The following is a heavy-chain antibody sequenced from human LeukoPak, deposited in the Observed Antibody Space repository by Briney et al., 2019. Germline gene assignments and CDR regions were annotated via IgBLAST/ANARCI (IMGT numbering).Heavy chain of an antibody. Sequence: PLPSLRLSCSASAFTFAYFTMNWVRQAPRQGLEWVSCISSTTTFLYWADSVKGRFTISRDNANNSLSLQMNSLRAEDTAVYYCARADWVSGAVAGTPYWYFDLWGRGTLVTVSS. J-gene: IGHJ2*01. CDR1: AFTFAYFT. CDR3: ARADWVSGAVAGTPYWYFDL. CDR2: ISSTTTFL. V-gene: IGHV3-21*01. D-gene: IGHD6-19*01.